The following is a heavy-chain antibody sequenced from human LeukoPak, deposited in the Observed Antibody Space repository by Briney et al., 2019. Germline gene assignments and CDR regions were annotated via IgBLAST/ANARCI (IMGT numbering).Heavy chain of an antibody. Sequence: ASVKVSCKASGGTFSRYAISWVRQAPGQGLEWMGGIIPIFGTANYAQKFRGRVTITADESTSTAYMELSSLRSEDTAVYFCARERLSNDAFDIWGQGTMVTVSS. J-gene: IGHJ3*02. D-gene: IGHD2/OR15-2a*01. CDR3: ARERLSNDAFDI. CDR2: IIPIFGTA. CDR1: GGTFSRYA. V-gene: IGHV1-69*13.